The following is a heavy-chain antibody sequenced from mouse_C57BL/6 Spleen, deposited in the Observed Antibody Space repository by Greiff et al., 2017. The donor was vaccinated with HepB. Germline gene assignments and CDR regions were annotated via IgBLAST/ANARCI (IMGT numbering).Heavy chain of an antibody. CDR1: GFSFTSYG. V-gene: IGHV2-9*01. Sequence: VKLMESGPGLVAPSQSLSITCTVSGFSFTSYGVDWVRQPPGKGLEWLGVIWGGGSTNYNSAPMSRLSISKDNSKSQVFLKMNSLQTDDTAMYYCAKRYYGSSDPMDYWGQGTSVTVSS. CDR2: IWGGGST. CDR3: AKRYYGSSDPMDY. D-gene: IGHD1-1*01. J-gene: IGHJ4*01.